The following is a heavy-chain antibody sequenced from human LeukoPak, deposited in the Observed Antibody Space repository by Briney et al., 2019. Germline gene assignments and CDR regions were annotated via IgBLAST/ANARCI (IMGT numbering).Heavy chain of an antibody. D-gene: IGHD3-3*01. V-gene: IGHV1-69*05. Sequence: SVKVSCKASGYTFTSYGISWVRQAPGQGLEWMGGIIPIFGTANYAQKFQGRVTITTDESTSTAYMELSSLRSEDTAVYYCARGTGNTIFGVVIISSYFDYWGQGTLVTVSS. CDR1: GYTFTSYG. J-gene: IGHJ4*02. CDR3: ARGTGNTIFGVVIISSYFDY. CDR2: IIPIFGTA.